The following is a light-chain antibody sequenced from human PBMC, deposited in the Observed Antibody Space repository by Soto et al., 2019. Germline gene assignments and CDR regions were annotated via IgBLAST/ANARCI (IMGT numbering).Light chain of an antibody. CDR2: GAS. V-gene: IGKV3-20*01. Sequence: EIVLTQSPGPLSLSPGERGTLSCRASQSVTNNYLAWYQQKRGQPPRLLIHGASSRATGIPDRFRGSGSGTDFTLTISGLEPEDFAVYYCQQYSTPPMYTFGQGTQVEIK. J-gene: IGKJ2*01. CDR3: QQYSTPPMYT. CDR1: QSVTNNY.